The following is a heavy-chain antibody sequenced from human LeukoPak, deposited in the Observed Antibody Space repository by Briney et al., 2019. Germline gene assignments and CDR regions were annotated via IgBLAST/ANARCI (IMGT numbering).Heavy chain of an antibody. CDR1: GGSLSDYY. CDR2: IYYSGST. J-gene: IGHJ5*02. CDR3: SRVGGSNWYGWLDP. D-gene: IGHD6-13*01. V-gene: IGHV4-59*01. Sequence: SETLSLTCTVSGGSLSDYYLSWIRQPAGEGLQWMGYIYYSGSTNYNPLFKSRVTLSVDTSKKQFSLKLSSVTAADTALYYCSRVGGSNWYGWLDPWGQGTLVTVSS.